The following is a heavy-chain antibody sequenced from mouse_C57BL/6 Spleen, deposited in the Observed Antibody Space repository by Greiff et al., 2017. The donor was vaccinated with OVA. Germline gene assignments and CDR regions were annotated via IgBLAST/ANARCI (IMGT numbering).Heavy chain of an antibody. Sequence: VQLQQPGAELVKPGASVKLSCKASGYTFTSYWMHWVKQRPGQGLEWIGMIHPNSGSTNYNEKSKSKATLTVDKSSSTAYMQLSSLTSEDSAVYYCAREDIYYYGSSHWYFDVWGTGTTVTVSS. J-gene: IGHJ1*03. D-gene: IGHD1-1*01. CDR2: IHPNSGST. CDR1: GYTFTSYW. V-gene: IGHV1-64*01. CDR3: AREDIYYYGSSHWYFDV.